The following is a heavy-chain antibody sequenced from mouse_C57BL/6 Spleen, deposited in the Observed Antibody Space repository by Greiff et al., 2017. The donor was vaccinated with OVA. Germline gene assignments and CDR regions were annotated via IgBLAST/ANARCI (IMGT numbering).Heavy chain of an antibody. D-gene: IGHD2-5*01. CDR1: GYSITSDY. J-gene: IGHJ3*01. CDR3: AHYYSNYGPVLAY. V-gene: IGHV3-8*01. CDR2: ISYSGST. Sequence: EVKLQESGPGLAKPSQTLSLTCSVTGYSITSDYWNWIRKFPGNKLEYMGYISYSGSTYYNPSLKSRISITRDTSKNQYYLQLNSVTTEDTATYYCAHYYSNYGPVLAYWGQGTLVTVSA.